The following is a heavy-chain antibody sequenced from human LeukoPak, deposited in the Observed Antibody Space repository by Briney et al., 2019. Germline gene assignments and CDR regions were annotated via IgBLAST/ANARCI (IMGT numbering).Heavy chain of an antibody. Sequence: PGGSLRLSCAASGFTFSSYSMNWVRQAPGKGLEWVSSISSSSSYIYYADSVKGRFTISRDNSKNTLYLQMNSLRAEDTAVYYCAKAKLSYYDSSGYYGLIDYWGQGTLVTVSS. CDR1: GFTFSSYS. D-gene: IGHD3-22*01. V-gene: IGHV3-21*04. CDR3: AKAKLSYYDSSGYYGLIDY. J-gene: IGHJ4*02. CDR2: ISSSSSYI.